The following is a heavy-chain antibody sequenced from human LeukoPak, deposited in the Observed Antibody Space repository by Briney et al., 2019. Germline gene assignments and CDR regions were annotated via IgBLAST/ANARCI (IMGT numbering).Heavy chain of an antibody. J-gene: IGHJ5*01. Sequence: EASVKVSCKASGYTFTSYAMNWVRQAPGQGLEWMGWINTNTGNPTYAQGFTGRFVFSLDTSVSTAYLQISSLRAEDTAVYYCARAYQPLGGLSFPDSWGQGTLVTVSS. D-gene: IGHD3-16*02. CDR1: GYTFTSYA. V-gene: IGHV7-4-1*02. CDR3: ARAYQPLGGLSFPDS. CDR2: INTNTGNP.